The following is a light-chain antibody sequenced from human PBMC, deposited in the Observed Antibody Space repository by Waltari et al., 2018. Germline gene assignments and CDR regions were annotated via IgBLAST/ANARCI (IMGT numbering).Light chain of an antibody. CDR3: SSYTTSRTWV. J-gene: IGLJ3*02. V-gene: IGLV2-14*03. Sequence: QSALTQPASVSGSPGQSITISCLGSSSDVGAYTYVSWFQQHPGKAPKPLIYDASTPPSGTSDRFSGSKSGNTASLTISGLQAEDEADYYCSSYTTSRTWVFGGGTKLTVL. CDR2: DAS. CDR1: SSDVGAYTY.